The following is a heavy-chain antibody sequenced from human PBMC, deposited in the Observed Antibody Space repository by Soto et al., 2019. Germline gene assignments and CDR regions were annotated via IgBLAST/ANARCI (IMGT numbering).Heavy chain of an antibody. D-gene: IGHD3-9*01. CDR3: ARLSDILTGYPDYFAY. CDR1: SGSISSSNW. J-gene: IGHJ4*02. Sequence: SETLSLTCSVSSGSISSSNWWSWVRQPPGKGLEWIGEIYHSGSTNYNPSLKSRVTISVDKSKNQFSLKLSSVTAADTAVYYCARLSDILTGYPDYFAYWGQGTLVTVSS. CDR2: IYHSGST. V-gene: IGHV4-4*02.